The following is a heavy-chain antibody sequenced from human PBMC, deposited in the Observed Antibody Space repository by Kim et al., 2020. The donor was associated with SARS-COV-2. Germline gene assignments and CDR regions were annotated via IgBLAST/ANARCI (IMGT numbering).Heavy chain of an antibody. D-gene: IGHD3-16*01. CDR3: VKESRGGMNNNKVDY. Sequence: SVKGRFTMSRNNSNNTLYLQMNSIRAEDTAVYYCVKESRGGMNNNKVDYWGKAALVTVSS. V-gene: IGHV3-64D*06. J-gene: IGHJ4*02.